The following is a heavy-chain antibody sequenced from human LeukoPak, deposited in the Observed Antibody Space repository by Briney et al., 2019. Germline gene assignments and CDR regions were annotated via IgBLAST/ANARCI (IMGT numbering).Heavy chain of an antibody. V-gene: IGHV3-30*18. CDR3: AKDASIVVVVAPDY. CDR2: ISYDGSNK. Sequence: PGRSLRLSCAASGFTFSSYGMHWVRQAPGKGLEWVAVISYDGSNKYYADSVKGRFTISRDNSKNTLYLQMNSLRAEDTAVYYCAKDASIVVVVAPDYWGQGTLVTVSS. J-gene: IGHJ4*02. D-gene: IGHD2-15*01. CDR1: GFTFSSYG.